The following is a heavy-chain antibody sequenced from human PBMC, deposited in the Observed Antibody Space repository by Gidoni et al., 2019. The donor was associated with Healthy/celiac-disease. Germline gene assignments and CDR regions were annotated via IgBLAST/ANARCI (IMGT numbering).Heavy chain of an antibody. V-gene: IGHV3-21*01. J-gene: IGHJ4*02. CDR3: ARGSGWYYFDY. D-gene: IGHD6-19*01. CDR2: ISSSSSYI. CDR1: GFTFSSYS. Sequence: EVQLVESGGGLVKPGGSLRLSCAASGFTFSSYSMNWVRQAPGKGLAWVSSISSSSSYIYYADSVKGRFTISRDNAKNSLYLQMNSLRAEDTAVYYCARGSGWYYFDYWGQGTLVTVSS.